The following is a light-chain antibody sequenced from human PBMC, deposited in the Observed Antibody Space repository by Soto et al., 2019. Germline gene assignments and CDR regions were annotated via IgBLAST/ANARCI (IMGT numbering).Light chain of an antibody. Sequence: AIQMTQSPSSLPASVGDRVTITCRASQGIGNDLGWYQQKAGKAPKLLIYAASTLQSGVPSRFRGSGSGTDFTLTISSLQPEEFATYYCQQDHNYPFIFGPGTKVDIK. CDR1: QGIGND. CDR2: AAS. J-gene: IGKJ3*01. V-gene: IGKV1-6*01. CDR3: QQDHNYPFI.